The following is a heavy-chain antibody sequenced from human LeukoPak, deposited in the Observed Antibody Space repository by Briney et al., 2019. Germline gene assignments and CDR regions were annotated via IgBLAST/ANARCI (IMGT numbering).Heavy chain of an antibody. J-gene: IGHJ6*03. Sequence: GASVKVSCKASGYTFTSYYMHWVRQAPGQGLEWMGWINPNSGGTNYAQKFQGRVTMTRDTSISTAYMELSRLRSDDTAVYYCARGVQLGIYYYYYMDVWGKGTTVTVSS. V-gene: IGHV1-2*02. CDR2: INPNSGGT. CDR3: ARGVQLGIYYYYYMDV. CDR1: GYTFTSYY. D-gene: IGHD5-18*01.